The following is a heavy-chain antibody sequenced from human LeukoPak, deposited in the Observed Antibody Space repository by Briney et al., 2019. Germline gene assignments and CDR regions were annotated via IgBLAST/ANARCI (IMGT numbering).Heavy chain of an antibody. CDR3: TKLAKYFYGSETYYFFEH. J-gene: IGHJ4*02. CDR1: GFSFTTCW. D-gene: IGHD3-10*01. Sequence: GGSLRLSCAASGFSFTTCWRSWVRQAPGKGLEWVANIKQDGTEKYYVDSVKGRFTISRDNAKNSLYLQMNSLRVEDTAVYYCTKLAKYFYGSETYYFFEHWGQGTPVTASS. CDR2: IKQDGTEK. V-gene: IGHV3-7*01.